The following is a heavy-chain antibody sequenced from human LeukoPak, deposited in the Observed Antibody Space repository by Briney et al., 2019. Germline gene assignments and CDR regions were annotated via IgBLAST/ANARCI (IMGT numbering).Heavy chain of an antibody. CDR3: ARGGYSYGYDDDFDY. CDR1: GGSISTYY. V-gene: IGHV4-59*01. D-gene: IGHD5-18*01. CDR2: IYNSGST. Sequence: SETLSLTCTVSGGSISTYYWSWIRQPPGKGLEWIGNIYNSGSTNYNPSLKSRVTISVDTSKNKFSLKLSSVTAADTAVYYCARGGYSYGYDDDFDYWGQGTLVTVSS. J-gene: IGHJ4*02.